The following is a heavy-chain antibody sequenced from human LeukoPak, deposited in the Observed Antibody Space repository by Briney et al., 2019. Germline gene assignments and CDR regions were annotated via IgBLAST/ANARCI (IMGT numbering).Heavy chain of an antibody. CDR3: AKSKARIAVAGGMDV. Sequence: GGSLRLSCAASGFTFSSYAMSWGRQAPGKGLEWVSGISGSGGSTYYADSVKGRFTISRDNSKNTLYLQMNSLRAEDTAVYYCAKSKARIAVAGGMDVWGQGTTVTVSS. J-gene: IGHJ6*02. CDR2: ISGSGGST. V-gene: IGHV3-23*01. CDR1: GFTFSSYA. D-gene: IGHD6-19*01.